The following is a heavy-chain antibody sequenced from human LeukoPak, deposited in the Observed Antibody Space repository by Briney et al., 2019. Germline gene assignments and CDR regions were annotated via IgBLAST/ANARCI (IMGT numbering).Heavy chain of an antibody. V-gene: IGHV4-4*07. CDR3: VRDFYASGFYFWFDP. D-gene: IGHD2/OR15-2a*01. Sequence: SETLSLTCTVSGGSISSYYWSWIRQPAGKGLEWIGRISPSGTTHYNPSLGSRVTMSVDTSKNYFSLRLSSVTAADTAVYYCVRDFYASGFYFWFDPWGQGILVTVSS. CDR1: GGSISSYY. CDR2: ISPSGTT. J-gene: IGHJ5*02.